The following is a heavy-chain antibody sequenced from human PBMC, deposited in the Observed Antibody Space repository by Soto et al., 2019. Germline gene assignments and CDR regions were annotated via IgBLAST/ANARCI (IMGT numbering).Heavy chain of an antibody. V-gene: IGHV3-21*01. D-gene: IGHD2-15*01. J-gene: IGHJ4*02. CDR3: ARDVGGRLPSYFDN. CDR2: ISSSGTYT. Sequence: EVHLVESGGGLVKSGGSLRLSCAASGFTFSGYNLNWVRQAPGKGPEWVSFISSSGTYTYFADSVKGRFTISRDNAKNSLYLQRNSLRAEDTAMYYCARDVGGRLPSYFDNWGQGTLVTVFS. CDR1: GFTFSGYN.